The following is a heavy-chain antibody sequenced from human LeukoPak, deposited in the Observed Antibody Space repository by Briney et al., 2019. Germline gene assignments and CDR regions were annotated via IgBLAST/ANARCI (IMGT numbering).Heavy chain of an antibody. CDR1: GGSISSYY. CDR3: AGGITMVRGVVGQRGYDAFDI. J-gene: IGHJ3*02. V-gene: IGHV4-59*01. D-gene: IGHD3-10*01. Sequence: SETLSLTCTVSGGSISSYYWSWIRQPPGKGLEWIGYIYYSGSTNYNPSLKSRVTISVDTSKNQFSLKLSSVTAADTAVYYCAGGITMVRGVVGQRGYDAFDIWGQGTMVTVSS. CDR2: IYYSGST.